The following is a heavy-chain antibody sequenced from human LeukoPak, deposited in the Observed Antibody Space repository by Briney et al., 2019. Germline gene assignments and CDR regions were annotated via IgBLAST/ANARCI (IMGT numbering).Heavy chain of an antibody. CDR1: GFTFTSYS. V-gene: IGHV3-23*01. Sequence: GGSLRLSCAASGFTFTSYSMSWVRQAPGKGLEWVSGISGNSRSTYHADSVKGRFTISKDNSKNTLYLQMNSLRVEDTAVYYCARMSGSYWSGYFQHWGQGTLVTVSS. CDR3: ARMSGSYWSGYFQH. J-gene: IGHJ1*01. D-gene: IGHD1-26*01. CDR2: ISGNSRST.